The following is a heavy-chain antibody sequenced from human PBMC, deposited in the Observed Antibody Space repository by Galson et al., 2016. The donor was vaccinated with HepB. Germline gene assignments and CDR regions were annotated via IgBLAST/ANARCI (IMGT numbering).Heavy chain of an antibody. CDR3: AREAGDGMDV. CDR1: GFILNNYA. D-gene: IGHD1-26*01. J-gene: IGHJ6*02. V-gene: IGHV3-21*06. Sequence: SLRLSCAASGFILNNYAMYWVRQAPGKGLEWVSSMTIVGGHSYYADSVKGRFTISRDDAESSLSLQMNSLRDEDTAVYYCAREAGDGMDVWGQGTTVTVSS. CDR2: MTIVGGHS.